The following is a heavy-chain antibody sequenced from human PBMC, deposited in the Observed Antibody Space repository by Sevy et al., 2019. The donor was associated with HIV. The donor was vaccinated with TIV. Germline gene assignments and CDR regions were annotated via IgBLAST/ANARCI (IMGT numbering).Heavy chain of an antibody. D-gene: IGHD1-26*01. Sequence: SETLSLTCTVSGGSITSLYWNWIRQPPGKGQEWIANIYYNGHINYNPSLKSRVTLSLDTSKNQFSLRLSSATAADTAMYYCAGENAWGRGYSWGQGTLVTVSS. J-gene: IGHJ4*02. CDR2: IYYNGHI. CDR3: AGENAWGRGYS. CDR1: GGSITSLY. V-gene: IGHV4-59*08.